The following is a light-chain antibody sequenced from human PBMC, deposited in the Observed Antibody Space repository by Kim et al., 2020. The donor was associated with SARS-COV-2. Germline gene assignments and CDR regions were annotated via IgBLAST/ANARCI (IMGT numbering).Light chain of an antibody. CDR3: LQDYNYPRT. J-gene: IGKJ2*01. CDR2: SAS. V-gene: IGKV1-6*01. CDR1: QGISND. Sequence: AVQMTQSPSSLSASVGDRVTITCRASQGISNDLGWYQQKPGKAPKLLVYSASTLQSGVPSRFSGSGSGTDFALTISSLQPEYFATYYCLQDYNYPRTFGQGTKLEI.